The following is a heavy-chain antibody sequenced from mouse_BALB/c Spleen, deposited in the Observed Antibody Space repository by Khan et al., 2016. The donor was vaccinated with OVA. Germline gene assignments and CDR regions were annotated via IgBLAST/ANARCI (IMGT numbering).Heavy chain of an antibody. CDR3: ARSRWLLPAMDY. J-gene: IGHJ4*01. D-gene: IGHD2-3*01. CDR2: INTNTGEP. Sequence: QIQLVQSGPELKKPGETVKISCKASGYTFTKNGMNWVKQAPGKGLKWMGWINTNTGEPTYAEEFKGRFAFSLETSASTAYLQINNLKNEDTGTYFCARSRWLLPAMDYWGQGTSVPVSS. V-gene: IGHV9-3*02. CDR1: GYTFTKNG.